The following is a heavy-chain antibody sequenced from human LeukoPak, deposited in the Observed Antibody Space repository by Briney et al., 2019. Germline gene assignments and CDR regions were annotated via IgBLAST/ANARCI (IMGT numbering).Heavy chain of an antibody. D-gene: IGHD4-17*01. V-gene: IGHV3-7*01. Sequence: QTGGSLRLPCEASGFMFSSYWMNWVRQAPGKGLEWVANIKQGGSEKYYVDSVKGRFSIPRDNAKSSLFLQMNSLRADDTAVYYCARDEYGDYVGYFDYWGQGTLVTVSS. CDR2: IKQGGSEK. CDR3: ARDEYGDYVGYFDY. CDR1: GFMFSSYW. J-gene: IGHJ4*02.